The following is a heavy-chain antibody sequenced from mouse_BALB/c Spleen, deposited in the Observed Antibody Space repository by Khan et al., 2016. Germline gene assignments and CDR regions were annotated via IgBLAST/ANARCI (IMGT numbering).Heavy chain of an antibody. J-gene: IGHJ3*01. CDR2: IWAGGST. D-gene: IGHD2-14*01. CDR1: GFSLTHYG. V-gene: IGHV2-9*02. CDR3: ARDENYRYDRFAY. Sequence: QVQLKESGPGLVAPSQSLSITCTVSGFSLTHYGVHWVRQPPGKGLEWLGIIWAGGSTNYNSALMSRLSISKDNSKSQVSLKMNSLQTDDTAMYYCARDENYRYDRFAYWGQGTLVTVSA.